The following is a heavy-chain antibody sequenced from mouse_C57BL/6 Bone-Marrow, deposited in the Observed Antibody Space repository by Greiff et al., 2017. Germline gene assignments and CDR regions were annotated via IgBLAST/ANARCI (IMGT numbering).Heavy chain of an antibody. Sequence: QVQLQQPGAELVRPGTSVKLSCKASGYTFTSYWMHWVKQRPGQGLEWIGVIDPSDSYTNYNQKFKGKATLTVDTSSSTAYMQLSSLTSEDSAVYYCARVVHYYGSSYDYFDYWGKGTTLTVSS. CDR2: IDPSDSYT. D-gene: IGHD1-1*01. CDR1: GYTFTSYW. V-gene: IGHV1-59*01. CDR3: ARVVHYYGSSYDYFDY. J-gene: IGHJ2*01.